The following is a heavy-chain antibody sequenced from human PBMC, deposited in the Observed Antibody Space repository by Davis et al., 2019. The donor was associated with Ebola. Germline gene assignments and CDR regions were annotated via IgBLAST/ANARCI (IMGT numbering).Heavy chain of an antibody. CDR2: IYSSWGA. CDR3: ARDLLYCSGGSCTNWFDP. CDR1: RGTISIGGYY. J-gene: IGHJ5*02. D-gene: IGHD2-15*01. Sequence: PGGSLRLSCTVPRGTISIGGYYWSWIRQYPGKALEWLGYIYSSWGASYNPSLKRRVTISVDTSKNQFSLKLSSVTAADTAVYYCARDLLYCSGGSCTNWFDPWGQGTLVTVSS. V-gene: IGHV4-61*08.